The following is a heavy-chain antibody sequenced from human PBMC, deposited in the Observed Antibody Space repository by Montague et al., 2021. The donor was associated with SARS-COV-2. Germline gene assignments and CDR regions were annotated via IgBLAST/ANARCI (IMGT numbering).Heavy chain of an antibody. Sequence: SETLSLTCTVSGGSISSSSYYWGWIRQPPGKGLEWLGNIYYSGSTXYNPSLKSRVTISVDTSKNQFSLKLSSVTAADTAVYYCAGEIVVVTQTYHYGMDVWGQGTTVTVSS. V-gene: IGHV4-39*07. CDR1: GGSISSSSYY. CDR3: AGEIVVVTQTYHYGMDV. J-gene: IGHJ6*02. D-gene: IGHD3-22*01. CDR2: IYYSGST.